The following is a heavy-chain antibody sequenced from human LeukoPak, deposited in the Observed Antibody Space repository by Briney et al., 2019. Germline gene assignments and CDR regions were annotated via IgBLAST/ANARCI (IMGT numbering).Heavy chain of an antibody. Sequence: GASLRLSCAASGFTFSSYAMSWVRQAPGKGLEWVSAISGSGGSTYYADSVKGRFTISRDNSKNTLYLQMNSLRAEDTAVYYCAKSLGPPPADGFDRSGYLDYWGQGTLVTVSS. V-gene: IGHV3-23*01. CDR2: ISGSGGST. D-gene: IGHD3-22*01. CDR3: AKSLGPPPADGFDRSGYLDY. J-gene: IGHJ4*02. CDR1: GFTFSSYA.